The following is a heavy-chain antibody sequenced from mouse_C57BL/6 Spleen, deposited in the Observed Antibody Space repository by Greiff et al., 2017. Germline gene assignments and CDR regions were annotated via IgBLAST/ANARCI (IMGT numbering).Heavy chain of an antibody. CDR3: ARHEDGDYYGSSYFDY. CDR1: GYTFTEYT. D-gene: IGHD1-1*01. Sequence: VKLMESGAELVKPGASVKLSCKASGYTFTEYTIHWVKQRSGQGLEWIGWFYPGSGSIKYNEKFKDKATLTADKSSSTVDMELSRLTSEDSAVYFCARHEDGDYYGSSYFDYWGQGTTLTVSS. V-gene: IGHV1-62-2*01. CDR2: FYPGSGSI. J-gene: IGHJ2*01.